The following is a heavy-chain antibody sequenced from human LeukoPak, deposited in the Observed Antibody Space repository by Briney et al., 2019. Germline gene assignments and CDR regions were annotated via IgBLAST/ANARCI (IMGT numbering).Heavy chain of an antibody. V-gene: IGHV4-59*01. CDR3: ARDDGSHNDY. CDR2: IYYSGST. D-gene: IGHD3-10*01. J-gene: IGHJ4*02. Sequence: SETLSLTRTVSGGSISSYYWSWIRQPPGKGLEWIGYIYYSGSTNYNPSLKSRVTISVDTSKNQFSLKLSSVTAADTAVYYCARDDGSHNDYWGQGTLVTVSS. CDR1: GGSISSYY.